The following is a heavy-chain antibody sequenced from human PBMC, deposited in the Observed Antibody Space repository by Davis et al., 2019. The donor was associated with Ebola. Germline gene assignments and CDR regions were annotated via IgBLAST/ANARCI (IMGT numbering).Heavy chain of an antibody. CDR2: IYYSGNT. Sequence: MPAGSLSLSCTVSGGSISNYYWSWIRQLPGKGLEWNGYIYYSGNTNYNPSLESRVTISVDTSKNQFSLNLRSVTAADTAMYYCVRDYSSRWYGWFDPWGLGTLVTVSS. D-gene: IGHD6-13*01. CDR3: VRDYSSRWYGWFDP. V-gene: IGHV4-59*01. CDR1: GGSISNYY. J-gene: IGHJ5*02.